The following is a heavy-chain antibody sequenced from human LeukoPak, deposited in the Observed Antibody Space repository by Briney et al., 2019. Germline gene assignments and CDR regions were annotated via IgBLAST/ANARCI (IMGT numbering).Heavy chain of an antibody. CDR1: GVSFSGHW. V-gene: IGHV3-7*02. CDR2: VKVDGSEK. CDR3: AKVGGYCSGGRCYSSYYFDY. Sequence: GGSLRLSCSGSGVSFSGHWMHWVRQAPGKGLDCVATVKVDGSEKYYVDSVKGRFTISRDDAKNSLYLQMNSLRDEDTAVYYCAKVGGYCSGGRCYSSYYFDYWGQGTLVTVSS. J-gene: IGHJ4*02. D-gene: IGHD2-15*01.